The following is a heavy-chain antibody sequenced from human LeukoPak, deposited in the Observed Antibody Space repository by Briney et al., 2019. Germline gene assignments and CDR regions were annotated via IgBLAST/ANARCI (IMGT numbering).Heavy chain of an antibody. D-gene: IGHD5-12*01. J-gene: IGHJ4*02. CDR3: ARDSDIGNGYYFDY. CDR2: IWYDGSNK. CDR1: GFTFSSYG. V-gene: IGHV3-33*08. Sequence: GGSLRLSCAASGFTFSSYGMHWVRQAPGKGLEWVAVIWYDGSNKYYADSVKGRFTISRDNSKNTLYLQMNSLRAEDTAVYYCARDSDIGNGYYFDYWGQGTLVTVSS.